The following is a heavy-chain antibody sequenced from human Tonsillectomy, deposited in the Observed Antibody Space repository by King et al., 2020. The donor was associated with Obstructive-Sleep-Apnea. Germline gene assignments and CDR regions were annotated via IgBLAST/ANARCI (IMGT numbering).Heavy chain of an antibody. V-gene: IGHV2-70*01. Sequence: TLKESGPALVKPTQTLTLTCTFSGFSLSTSGMCVSWIRQPPGKALEWLALIDWDDDKYYSPSLKTRLTISKDTSKNQVVLPMTNMDPVDTATYYCARIIMGTYEIYYWGQGTLATVSS. CDR1: GFSLSTSGMC. D-gene: IGHD3-9*01. CDR3: ARIIMGTYEIYY. CDR2: IDWDDDK. J-gene: IGHJ4*02.